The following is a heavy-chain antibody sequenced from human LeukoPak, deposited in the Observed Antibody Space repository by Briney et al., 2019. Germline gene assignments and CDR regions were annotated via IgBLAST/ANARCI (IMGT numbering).Heavy chain of an antibody. CDR3: ARTDYGDYTTFDY. D-gene: IGHD4-17*01. V-gene: IGHV3-33*01. CDR1: GFTFSSYG. CDR2: IWYDGSNK. J-gene: IGHJ4*02. Sequence: GGSLRLSCAASGFTFSSYGMHWVRQAPGKGLEWVAVIWYDGSNKYYADSVKGRFTISRDNSKNALYLQMNSLRAEDTAVYYCARTDYGDYTTFDYWGQGTLVTVSS.